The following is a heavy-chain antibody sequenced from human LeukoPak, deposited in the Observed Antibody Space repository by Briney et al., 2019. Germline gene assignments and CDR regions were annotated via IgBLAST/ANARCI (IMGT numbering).Heavy chain of an antibody. D-gene: IGHD3-16*01. CDR3: GRSSGFVHFDH. V-gene: IGHV4-39*07. CDR2: INYYGKT. J-gene: IGHJ4*02. Sequence: SETLSLTCTVSGNSISSSSYYWVWIRQPPGKGLEWIGSINYYGKTYYNPSVKSRVTISVDTSKNQFSLMVRSVTAADTAVYYCGRSSGFVHFDHWGQGTLVTVTS. CDR1: GNSISSSSYY.